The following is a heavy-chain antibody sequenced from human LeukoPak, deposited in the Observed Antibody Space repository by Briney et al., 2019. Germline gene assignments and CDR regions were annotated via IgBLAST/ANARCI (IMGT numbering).Heavy chain of an antibody. V-gene: IGHV4-34*01. CDR3: ARSCSVGIAVRGLCY. D-gene: IGHD6-19*01. J-gene: IGHJ4*02. Sequence: SETLSLTCAVYGGSFSGYHWSWIRQPPGKGLEWIGEINHSGSTNYNPSLKSRVTISVDTSKNQFSLKLSSVTAADTAVYYCARSCSVGIAVRGLCYWGQGTLVTVSS. CDR1: GGSFSGYH. CDR2: INHSGST.